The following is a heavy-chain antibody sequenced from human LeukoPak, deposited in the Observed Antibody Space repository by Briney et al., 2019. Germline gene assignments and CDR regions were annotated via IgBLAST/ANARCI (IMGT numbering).Heavy chain of an antibody. CDR3: ARDLLPQYSTGWPSWFDP. Sequence: ASVKVSCKASGYTLTSYAMNWVRQAPGQGLEWMGWINTNTGNPTYAQGFTGRFVFSLDTSVSTAYLQISSLKAEDTAVYYCARDLLPQYSTGWPSWFDPWGQGTLVTVSS. V-gene: IGHV7-4-1*02. D-gene: IGHD6-19*01. CDR1: GYTLTSYA. CDR2: INTNTGNP. J-gene: IGHJ5*02.